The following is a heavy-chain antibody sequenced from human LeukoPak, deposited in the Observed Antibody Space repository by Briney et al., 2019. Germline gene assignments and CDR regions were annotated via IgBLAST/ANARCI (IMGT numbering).Heavy chain of an antibody. V-gene: IGHV4-30-2*01. CDR2: IYHSGST. CDR1: GGSISSGGYY. D-gene: IGHD3-10*01. CDR3: ARQRGSGPDY. Sequence: SQTLSLTCTVSGGSISSGGYYWSWIRQPPGKGLEWIGYIYHSGSTYYNPSLKSRVTISVDRSKNQFSLKLSSVTAADTAVYYCARQRGSGPDYWGQGTLVTVSS. J-gene: IGHJ4*02.